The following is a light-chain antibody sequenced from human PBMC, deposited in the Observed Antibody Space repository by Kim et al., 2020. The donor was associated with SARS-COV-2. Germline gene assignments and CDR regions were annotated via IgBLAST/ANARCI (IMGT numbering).Light chain of an antibody. CDR3: CSRDINTDAVV. CDR2: NRD. V-gene: IGLV3-19*01. J-gene: IGLJ2*01. Sequence: ALGPTVTITGQGDGLRNFYASWYQQRPGQAPRLLFYNRDTRPSGIPDRFSASSSENTASLTITGAQADDEAVYSCCSRDINTDAVVFGGGTQLTVL. CDR1: GLRNFY.